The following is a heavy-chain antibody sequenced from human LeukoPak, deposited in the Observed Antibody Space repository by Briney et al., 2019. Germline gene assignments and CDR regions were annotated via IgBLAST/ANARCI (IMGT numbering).Heavy chain of an antibody. D-gene: IGHD3-16*02. V-gene: IGHV3-7*01. CDR1: GFTFRSYW. Sequence: PGRSLRLSCAASGFTFRSYWMSWVRQAPGKGLEWVANIKQDGSEKYYVDYVKGRFTISRDNAKNSLYLQMNSLRAEDTAVYYCARLREITFGGVIGIDYWGQGTLVTVSS. CDR2: IKQDGSEK. CDR3: ARLREITFGGVIGIDY. J-gene: IGHJ4*02.